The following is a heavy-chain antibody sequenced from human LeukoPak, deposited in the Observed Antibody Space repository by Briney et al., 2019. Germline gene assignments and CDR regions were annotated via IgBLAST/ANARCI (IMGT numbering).Heavy chain of an antibody. Sequence: SETLSLTCAVYGGSLSGYYWSWIRQPPGKGLEWIGEINHSGSTNYNPSLKSRVTISVDTSKNQFSLKLSSVTAADTAVYYCAREGDAGPDYWGQGTLVTVSS. J-gene: IGHJ4*02. CDR3: AREGDAGPDY. V-gene: IGHV4-34*01. CDR1: GGSLSGYY. D-gene: IGHD3-16*01. CDR2: INHSGST.